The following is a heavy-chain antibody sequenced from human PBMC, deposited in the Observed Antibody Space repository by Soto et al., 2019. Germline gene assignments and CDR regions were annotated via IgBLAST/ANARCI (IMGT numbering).Heavy chain of an antibody. CDR3: ARHLYYDITPGYLRPYHYYGMDV. CDR1: GDSISSGSAY. D-gene: IGHD3-9*01. J-gene: IGHJ6*02. CDR2: FYYSDYT. Sequence: PSETLSLTCTVSGDSISSGSAYWGWVRQPPGKGLEWIGSFYYSDYTDSNPSLRSRVTISVDTSKNQFSLKLTSVTAADTAVYYCARHLYYDITPGYLRPYHYYGMDVWGQGTTVTVSS. V-gene: IGHV4-39*01.